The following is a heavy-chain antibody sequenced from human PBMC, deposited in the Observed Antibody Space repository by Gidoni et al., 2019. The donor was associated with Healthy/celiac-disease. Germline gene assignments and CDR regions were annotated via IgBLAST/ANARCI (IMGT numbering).Heavy chain of an antibody. CDR1: GYPFTSYY. CDR2: INPSGGST. CDR3: ARDLYSNYGNYYYYGMDV. V-gene: IGHV1-46*01. Sequence: QVQLVQSGAEVQKPGASVKVSFKASGYPFTSYYMHWVRQAPGQGLEWMGIINPSGGSTSYEQKFQGRVTMTRDTSTSTVYMELSSLRSEDTAVYYCARDLYSNYGNYYYYGMDVWGQGTTVTVSS. J-gene: IGHJ6*02. D-gene: IGHD4-4*01.